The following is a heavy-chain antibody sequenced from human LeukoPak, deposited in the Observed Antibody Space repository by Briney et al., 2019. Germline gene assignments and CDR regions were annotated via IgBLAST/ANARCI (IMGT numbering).Heavy chain of an antibody. V-gene: IGHV4-59*01. J-gene: IGHJ3*02. CDR1: GGSISSYY. D-gene: IGHD3-10*01. CDR3: ARSSYYYAADAFDI. CDR2: IYFSGST. Sequence: SETLSLTCTVSGGSISSYYWSWIRQPPGKGLEWIGYIYFSGSTNYKPSLKSRVTISVDTSKNQFSLKLSSVTVADTAVYYCARSSYYYAADAFDIWGQGTKVTVSS.